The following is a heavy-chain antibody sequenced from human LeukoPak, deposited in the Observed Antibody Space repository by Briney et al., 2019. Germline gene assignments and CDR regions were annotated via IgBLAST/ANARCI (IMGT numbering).Heavy chain of an antibody. CDR2: IKQDGSEK. CDR3: ARDEKLLWFGELLNWFDP. D-gene: IGHD3-10*01. Sequence: GESLRLSCAASGFTVSSKYMSWVRLAPGKGLEWVANIKQDGSEKYYVDSVKGRFTISRDNAKNSLYLQMNSLRAEDTAVYYCARDEKLLWFGELLNWFDPWGQGTLVTVSS. CDR1: GFTVSSKY. V-gene: IGHV3-7*03. J-gene: IGHJ5*02.